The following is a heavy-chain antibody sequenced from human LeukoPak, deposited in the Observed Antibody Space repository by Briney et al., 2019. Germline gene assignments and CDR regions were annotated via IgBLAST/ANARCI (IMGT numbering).Heavy chain of an antibody. V-gene: IGHV3-7*01. CDR1: GFMFTRYW. CDR3: ARDPPPDPRGSGAQETLVTFWWGGPPPQTDF. J-gene: IGHJ4*01. Sequence: GGSLRLSCAGSGFMFTRYWMSWVRQTPGKGLEWVANRKQDGSEKYYVDSVKGRFTISRDNAKNSLYLQMNSLRVEDTAIYYCARDPPPDPRGSGAQETLVTFWWGGPPPQTDF. CDR2: RKQDGSEK. D-gene: IGHD2-8*02.